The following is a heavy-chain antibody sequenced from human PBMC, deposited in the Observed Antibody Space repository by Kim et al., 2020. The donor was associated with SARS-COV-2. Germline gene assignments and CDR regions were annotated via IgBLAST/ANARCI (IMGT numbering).Heavy chain of an antibody. CDR1: GFTFNKAW. D-gene: IGHD3-22*01. Sequence: GGSLRLSCTASGFTFNKAWMNWVRQAPGKGLEWIGHIKAISDGGTMDYAAPVKGRFTISRDDSKNTLYLQMNSLKPEDTGLYYCATDLPVACSGYWCSGSSSSYRFDYWGQGTLVTVSS. J-gene: IGHJ4*02. V-gene: IGHV3-15*01. CDR3: ATDLPVACSGYWCSGSSSSYRFDY. CDR2: IKAISDGGTM.